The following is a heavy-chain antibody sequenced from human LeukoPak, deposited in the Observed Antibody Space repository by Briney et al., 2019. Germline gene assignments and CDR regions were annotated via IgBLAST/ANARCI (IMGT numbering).Heavy chain of an antibody. CDR1: GGSISSSSYY. CDR3: ATYYVAVAGTGFDY. Sequence: SETLSLTCTVSGGSISSSSYYWGWIRQPPGKGLEWIGSIYYSGSTYYNPSLKSRVTISVDTSKNQFSLKLSSVTAADTAVYYCATYYVAVAGTGFDYWGQGTLVTVSS. CDR2: IYYSGST. D-gene: IGHD6-19*01. V-gene: IGHV4-39*07. J-gene: IGHJ4*02.